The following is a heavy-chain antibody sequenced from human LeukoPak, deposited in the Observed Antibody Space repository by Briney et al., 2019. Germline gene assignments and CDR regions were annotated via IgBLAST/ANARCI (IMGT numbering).Heavy chain of an antibody. Sequence: GGSLRLSCAASGFTFSSYAMNWVRQAPGKGLEWVSAISGSGGSTYYADSVKGRFTISRDNSKNTLYLQMNSLRAEDTAVYYCAKDNDSSGYYDYWGQGTLVTVSS. V-gene: IGHV3-23*01. CDR3: AKDNDSSGYYDY. CDR2: ISGSGGST. D-gene: IGHD3-22*01. J-gene: IGHJ4*02. CDR1: GFTFSSYA.